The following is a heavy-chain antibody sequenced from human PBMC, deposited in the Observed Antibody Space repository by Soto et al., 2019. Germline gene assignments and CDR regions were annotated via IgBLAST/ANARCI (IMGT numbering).Heavy chain of an antibody. J-gene: IGHJ5*02. D-gene: IGHD6-6*01. CDR1: GGSISSSSYY. CDR2: IYYSGST. V-gene: IGHV4-39*01. CDR3: ARRVSSSAPNWFDP. Sequence: PSETLSLTCTVSGGSISSSSYYWGWIRQPPGKGLEWIGSIYYSGSTYYNPSLKSRVTISVDTSKNQFSLKLSSVTAADTAVYYCARRVSSSAPNWFDPWGQGTLVTVSS.